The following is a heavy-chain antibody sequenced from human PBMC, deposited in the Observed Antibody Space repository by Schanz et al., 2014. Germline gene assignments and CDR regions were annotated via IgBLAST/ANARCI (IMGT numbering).Heavy chain of an antibody. D-gene: IGHD3-10*01. CDR2: ISGSGGST. V-gene: IGHV3-23*04. Sequence: VQLVESGGGVVQPGRSLRLSCAASGFTFSSYAMHWVRQAPGKGLEWVSAISGSGGSTYYADSVKGRFTISRGNSKNTLYLQMNSLRAEDTSVYFCARDFDDRRGYGSGCCLGDCMDVWGQGTTVTVSS. CDR3: ARDFDDRRGYGSGCCLGDCMDV. CDR1: GFTFSSYA. J-gene: IGHJ6*02.